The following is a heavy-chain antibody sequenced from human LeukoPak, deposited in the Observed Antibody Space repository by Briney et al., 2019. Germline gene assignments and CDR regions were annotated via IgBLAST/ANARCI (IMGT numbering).Heavy chain of an antibody. Sequence: GGSLRLSCAASGFTFSTYAMSWVRQAPGKGLEWVSVIYGSGGIYYGDSVEGRFTISRDNSKNTLYLQMNSLRTEDTAVYYCARRGVAGTKYYFDYWGQGTIVAVSS. J-gene: IGHJ4*02. CDR2: IYGSGGI. CDR1: GFTFSTYA. D-gene: IGHD6-19*01. V-gene: IGHV3-23*01. CDR3: ARRGVAGTKYYFDY.